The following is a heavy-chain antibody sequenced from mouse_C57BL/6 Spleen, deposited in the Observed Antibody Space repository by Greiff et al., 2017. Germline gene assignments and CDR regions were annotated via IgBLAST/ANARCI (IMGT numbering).Heavy chain of an antibody. J-gene: IGHJ2*01. CDR3: AKGNYYYLNY. Sequence: EVKLEESGPGLVKPSQSLSLTCSVTGYSITSGYYWNWFRQFPGNKLEWMGYISYDGSHNYNPSLTNRISITRDTYKNLCFLKLNAETNADTATYYGAKGNYYYLNYWGKGTT. D-gene: IGHD1-1*01. CDR2: ISYDGSH. V-gene: IGHV3-6*01. CDR1: GYSITSGYY.